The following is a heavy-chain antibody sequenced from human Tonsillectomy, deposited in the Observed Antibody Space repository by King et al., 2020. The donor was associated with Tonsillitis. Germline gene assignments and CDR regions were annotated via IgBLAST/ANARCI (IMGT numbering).Heavy chain of an antibody. CDR2: INPNSGGT. CDR1: GYTFTGYY. CDR3: ARAKRFLEWLLTGHYGMDV. D-gene: IGHD3-3*01. Sequence: VQLVQSGAEVKKPGASVQVSCKASGYTFTGYYMHWVRQAPGQGLEWMGWINPNSGGTNYAQKFRGRVTMTRDTPISTAYMGLSRLRSDDTAGYYGARAKRFLEWLLTGHYGMDVWGQGTTVTVSS. J-gene: IGHJ6*02. V-gene: IGHV1-2*02.